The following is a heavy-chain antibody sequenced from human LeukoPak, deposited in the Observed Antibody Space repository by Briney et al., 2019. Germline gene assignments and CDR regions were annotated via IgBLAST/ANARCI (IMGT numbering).Heavy chain of an antibody. CDR2: IYYSGST. D-gene: IGHD3-22*01. J-gene: IGHJ4*02. CDR3: ARGDYYDSSGYYPSVTVDY. CDR1: GGSISSSSYY. V-gene: IGHV4-39*07. Sequence: PSKTLSLTCTVSGGSISSSSYYWGWIRQPPGKGLEWIGSIYYSGSTYYNPSLKSRVTISVDTSKNQFSLKLSSVTAADTAVYYCARGDYYDSSGYYPSVTVDYWGQGTLVTVSS.